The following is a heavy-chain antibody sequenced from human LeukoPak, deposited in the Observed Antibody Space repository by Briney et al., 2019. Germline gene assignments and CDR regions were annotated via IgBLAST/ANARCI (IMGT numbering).Heavy chain of an antibody. V-gene: IGHV3-7*01. CDR2: IKQDGSEK. Sequence: ASVKVSCKTSGYTFTSYGISWVRQAPGKGLEWVANIKQDGSEKYYVDSVKGRFTISRDNAKNSLYLQMNSLRAEDTAVYYCAIRGSPMVRNYWGQGTLVTVSS. D-gene: IGHD3-10*01. J-gene: IGHJ4*02. CDR1: GYTFTSYG. CDR3: AIRGSPMVRNY.